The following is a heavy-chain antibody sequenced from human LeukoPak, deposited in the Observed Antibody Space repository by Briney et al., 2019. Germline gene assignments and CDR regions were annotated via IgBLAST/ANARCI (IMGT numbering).Heavy chain of an antibody. CDR3: ARDSLYCSGGSCYWVRAFDI. CDR1: GFTFSDYY. Sequence: PRGSLRLSCAASGFTFSDYYMSWIRQAPGKGLEWVSYISSSSSYTNYADSVKGRFTISRDNAKNSLYLQMNSLRAEDTAVYYCARDSLYCSGGSCYWVRAFDIWGQGTMVTVSS. J-gene: IGHJ3*02. D-gene: IGHD2-15*01. V-gene: IGHV3-11*06. CDR2: ISSSSSYT.